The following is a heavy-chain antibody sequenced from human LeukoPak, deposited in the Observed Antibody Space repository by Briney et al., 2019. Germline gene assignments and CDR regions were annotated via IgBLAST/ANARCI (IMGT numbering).Heavy chain of an antibody. Sequence: GASVKVSCKASGYTFTSYYMHWVRQAPGQGLEWMGIINPSGGSTSYAQKFQGRVTMTRDTSTSTVYMEPSSLRSEDTAVYYCAVWQYCSSTSCYGPPGWDYGMDVWGKGTTVTVSS. CDR2: INPSGGST. D-gene: IGHD2-2*01. V-gene: IGHV1-46*01. CDR3: AVWQYCSSTSCYGPPGWDYGMDV. CDR1: GYTFTSYY. J-gene: IGHJ6*04.